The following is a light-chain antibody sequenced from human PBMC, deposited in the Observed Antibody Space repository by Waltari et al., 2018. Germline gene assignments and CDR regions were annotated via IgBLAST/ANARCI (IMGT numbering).Light chain of an antibody. Sequence: QSALTQPASVSGSPGQSITISCTGTSSDVGTYNPVSWYQQHPSKGPEPIVYEVNKRSSAVSNRGSGSKSGNTASLTISGLQTEDEADYYCSSYTGWIYVFGSGTKVTVL. V-gene: IGLV2-14*02. CDR3: SSYTGWIYV. J-gene: IGLJ1*01. CDR1: SSDVGTYNP. CDR2: EVN.